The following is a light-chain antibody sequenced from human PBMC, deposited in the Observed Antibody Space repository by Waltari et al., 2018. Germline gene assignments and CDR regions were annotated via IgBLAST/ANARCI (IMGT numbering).Light chain of an antibody. CDR1: HSNIGSNT. Sequence: QSVVTQSPSVSGAPGQRVTISCSGRHSNIGSNTVDWYQQLPGPAPKLLIFNNYQRPSGVPDRFSASKSGTSASLAISGLQSEDEAEYYCVTWDDSLNGWVFGGGTKLAVV. J-gene: IGLJ3*02. V-gene: IGLV1-44*01. CDR3: VTWDDSLNGWV. CDR2: NNY.